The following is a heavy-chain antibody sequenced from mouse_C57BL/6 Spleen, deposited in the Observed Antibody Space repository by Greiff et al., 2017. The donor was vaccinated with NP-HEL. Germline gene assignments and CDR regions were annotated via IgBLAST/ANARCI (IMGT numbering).Heavy chain of an antibody. CDR1: GYTFTSYW. Sequence: QVQLKQPGAELVKPGASVKLSCKASGYTFTSYWMHWVKQRPGRGLEWIGRIDPNSGGTKYNEKFKSKATLTVDKPSSTAYMQLSSLTSEDSAVYYCARLDYYGSSYFDYWGQGTTLTVSS. D-gene: IGHD1-1*01. CDR2: IDPNSGGT. CDR3: ARLDYYGSSYFDY. V-gene: IGHV1-72*01. J-gene: IGHJ2*01.